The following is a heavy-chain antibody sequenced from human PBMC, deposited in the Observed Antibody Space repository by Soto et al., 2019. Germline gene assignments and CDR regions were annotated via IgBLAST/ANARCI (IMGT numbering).Heavy chain of an antibody. CDR2: ISGNGGST. V-gene: IGHV3-23*01. CDR1: GFTFSNYA. Sequence: GGSLRLSCASSGFTFSNYAMSWVRQAPGKGLEWVSAISGNGGSTYYADSVKGRFTISRDNSKNTLYLQMNSLGAEDTAVYYCAERYGIKGYGPDFRGQGTSVTVSS. CDR3: AERYGIKGYGPDF. J-gene: IGHJ5*01. D-gene: IGHD2-15*01.